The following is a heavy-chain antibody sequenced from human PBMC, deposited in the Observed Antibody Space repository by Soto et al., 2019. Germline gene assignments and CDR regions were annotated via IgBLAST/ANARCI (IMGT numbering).Heavy chain of an antibody. CDR3: ARAYIVGASNFDY. CDR1: GFTFSSYA. D-gene: IGHD1-26*01. Sequence: QVQLVESGGGVVQPGRSLRLSCAASGFTFSSYAMHWVRQAPGKGLEWVAVISYDGSNKYYADSVKGRFTISRDNSKNTLYLQMNSLRAEDTAVYYCARAYIVGASNFDYWGQGTLVTVSS. J-gene: IGHJ4*02. V-gene: IGHV3-30-3*01. CDR2: ISYDGSNK.